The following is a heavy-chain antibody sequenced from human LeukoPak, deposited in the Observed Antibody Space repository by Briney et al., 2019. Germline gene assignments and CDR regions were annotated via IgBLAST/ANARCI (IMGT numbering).Heavy chain of an antibody. Sequence: SETLSLTCAVYGGSFSGYYWSWIRQPPGKGLEWIGEINHSGSTNYNPSLKSRVTISVDTSKNQFSLKLSSVTAADTAVYYCARGLYYYGSGSCYNPLGYWGQGTLVTVSS. CDR2: INHSGST. V-gene: IGHV4-34*01. CDR1: GGSFSGYY. J-gene: IGHJ4*02. D-gene: IGHD3-10*01. CDR3: ARGLYYYGSGSCYNPLGY.